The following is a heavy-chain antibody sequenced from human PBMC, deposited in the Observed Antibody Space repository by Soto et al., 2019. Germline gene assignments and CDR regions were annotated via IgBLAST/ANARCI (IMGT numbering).Heavy chain of an antibody. CDR1: GGSISSGGYS. CDR2: IYHSGST. CDR3: ARGMTTVTTLDY. D-gene: IGHD4-17*01. Sequence: QLQLQESGSGLVKPSQTLSLTCAVSGGSISSGGYSWSWIRQPPGKGLEWIGYIYHSGSTYYNPSLKSRGTISLDRSKKQCSLKLSSVTAAETAVYYCARGMTTVTTLDYWGQGTLVTVSS. J-gene: IGHJ4*02. V-gene: IGHV4-30-2*01.